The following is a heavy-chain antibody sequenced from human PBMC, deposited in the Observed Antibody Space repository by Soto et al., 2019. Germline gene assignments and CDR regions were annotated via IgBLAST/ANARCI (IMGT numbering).Heavy chain of an antibody. V-gene: IGHV4-59*12. CDR2: IYYSGST. Sequence: SETLSLTCTVSGGSISSYYWSWILQPPGKGLEWIGYIYYSGSTNYNPSLKSRVTISVDTSKNQFSLKLSSVTAADTAAYYCARGGYCSGGSCYSLSGFGPWGQGTLVTVSS. CDR1: GGSISSYY. D-gene: IGHD2-15*01. CDR3: ARGGYCSGGSCYSLSGFGP. J-gene: IGHJ5*02.